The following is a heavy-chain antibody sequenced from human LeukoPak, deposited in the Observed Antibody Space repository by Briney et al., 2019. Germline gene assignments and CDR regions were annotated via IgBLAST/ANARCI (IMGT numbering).Heavy chain of an antibody. V-gene: IGHV1-8*01. J-gene: IGHJ4*02. CDR1: GYTFTSYD. D-gene: IGHD5-18*01. CDR2: MNPNSGNT. CDR3: ARGFPPYGYDAIDY. Sequence: ASVKVSCKASGYTFTSYDINWVRQATGQGLEWMGWMNPNSGNTGYAQKFQGRVTMTRNTSISTAYMELSSLRSEDTAVYYCARGFPPYGYDAIDYWGQRTLVTVSS.